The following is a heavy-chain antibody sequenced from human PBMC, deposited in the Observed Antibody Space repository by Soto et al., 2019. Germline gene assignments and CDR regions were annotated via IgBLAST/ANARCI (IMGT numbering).Heavy chain of an antibody. CDR1: GFTFSSYA. CDR3: ARENTNYYNDSPGFRSWFDP. D-gene: IGHD3-22*01. CDR2: ISYDGSNK. V-gene: IGHV3-30-3*01. Sequence: GGSLRLSCAASGFTFSSYAMHWVRQAPGKGLEWVAVISYDGSNKYYADSVKGRFTISRDNSKNTLYLQMNSLRAEDTAVYYCARENTNYYNDSPGFRSWFDPWGQGTLVTVSS. J-gene: IGHJ5*02.